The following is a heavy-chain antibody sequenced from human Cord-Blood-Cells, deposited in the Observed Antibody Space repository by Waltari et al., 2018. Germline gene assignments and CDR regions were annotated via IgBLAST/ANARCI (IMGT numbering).Heavy chain of an antibody. Sequence: EAQLVESGGGLVKTGGSLRLSCAASGLPFSSYSMNWGRQAPGKGLEWVSSISSSSSYIYYADSVKGRFTISRDNAKNSLYLQMNSLRAEDTAVYYCATSSPPLYWGQGTLVTVSS. CDR1: GLPFSSYS. V-gene: IGHV3-21*01. D-gene: IGHD6-13*01. J-gene: IGHJ4*02. CDR2: ISSSSSYI. CDR3: ATSSPPLY.